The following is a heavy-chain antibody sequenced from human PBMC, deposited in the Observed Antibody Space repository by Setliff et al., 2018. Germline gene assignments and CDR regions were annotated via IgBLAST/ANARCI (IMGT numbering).Heavy chain of an antibody. J-gene: IGHJ4*02. CDR1: GYTLTNFG. Sequence: ASVKVSCKTSGYTLTNFGINWVRQAPGQGLEWMGWNSAYAQKFQGRVTMTTDTPTSTAYMELRSLRSDDTAVYYCARGPPDFVVVPAAAKFDFWGQGTPVTVSS. CDR3: ARGPPDFVVVPAAAKFDF. CDR2: NSA. V-gene: IGHV1-18*01. D-gene: IGHD2-2*01.